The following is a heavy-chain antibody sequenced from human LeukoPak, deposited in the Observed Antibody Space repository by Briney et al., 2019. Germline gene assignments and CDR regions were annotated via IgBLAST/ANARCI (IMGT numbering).Heavy chain of an antibody. J-gene: IGHJ3*02. V-gene: IGHV3-23*01. D-gene: IGHD3-10*01. CDR1: GFTFSSYG. Sequence: PGGSLRLSCAASGFTFSSYGMSWVRQAPGKGLEWVSAISGSGGSTYYADSVKGRFTISRDNSKNTLYLQMNSLRAEDTAVYYCAREAYGSGSYSDDAFDIWGQGTMVTVSS. CDR2: ISGSGGST. CDR3: AREAYGSGSYSDDAFDI.